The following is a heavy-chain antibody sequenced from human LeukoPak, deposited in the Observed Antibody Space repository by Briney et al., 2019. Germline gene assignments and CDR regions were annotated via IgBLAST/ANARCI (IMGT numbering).Heavy chain of an antibody. J-gene: IGHJ5*02. V-gene: IGHV4-34*01. Sequence: SETLSLTCAVYGGSFSGYYWSWIRQPPVKGLEWIGEINHSGSTNYNPSLKSRVTISVDTSKNQFSLKLSSVTAADTAVYYCAREWGRRRGESDPWGQGTLVTVSS. CDR3: AREWGRRRGESDP. CDR1: GGSFSGYY. D-gene: IGHD1-26*01. CDR2: INHSGST.